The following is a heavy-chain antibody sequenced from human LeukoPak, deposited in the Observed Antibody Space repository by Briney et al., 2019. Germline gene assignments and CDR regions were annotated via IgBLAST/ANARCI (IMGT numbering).Heavy chain of an antibody. CDR2: IYPGDSDT. CDR1: GYSFNTYL. CDR3: ARLGQGYSSSPSGYYSSYMDV. V-gene: IGHV5-51*01. Sequence: GESLKISCKSSGYSFNTYLIGGVRQMPGKGLEWMGIIYPGDSDTKYSPSFQGQVTISADKSISTASLQWSSLTGSDPAMYYCARLGQGYSSSPSGYYSSYMDVWGKGTPVTTSS. J-gene: IGHJ6*03. D-gene: IGHD6-13*01.